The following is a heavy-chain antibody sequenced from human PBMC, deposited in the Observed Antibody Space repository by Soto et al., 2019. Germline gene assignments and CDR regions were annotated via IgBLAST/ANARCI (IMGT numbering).Heavy chain of an antibody. CDR3: AREFCSGGNCYTYYFDP. V-gene: IGHV3-74*01. CDR2: INTDGSNT. Sequence: LRLSCAASGLTFNRYWMHWVRHAPGKGLVWVSHINTDGSNTNYADSVKGRFTISRDNAKSTLFLQMNSLRDEDTAVYYCAREFCSGGNCYTYYFDPWGQGIPVTVSS. D-gene: IGHD2-15*01. J-gene: IGHJ5*02. CDR1: GLTFNRYW.